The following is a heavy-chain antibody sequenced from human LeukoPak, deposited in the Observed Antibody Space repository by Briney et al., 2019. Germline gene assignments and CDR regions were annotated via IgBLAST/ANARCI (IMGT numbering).Heavy chain of an antibody. CDR1: GFTFSSYA. J-gene: IGHJ6*02. V-gene: IGHV3-23*01. CDR3: ARALSTIFGVVIPHYYYYYGMDV. CDR2: MSASGGST. Sequence: GGSLRLSCAASGFTFSSYAMNWVRQAPGKGLEWVSAMSASGGSTYYADSVKGRFTIIRDNSKNTLDLQMNSLRAEDTAVYYCARALSTIFGVVIPHYYYYYGMDVWGQGTTVTVSS. D-gene: IGHD3-3*01.